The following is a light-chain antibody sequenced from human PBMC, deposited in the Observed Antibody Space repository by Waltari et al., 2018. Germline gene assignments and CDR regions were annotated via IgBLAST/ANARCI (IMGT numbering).Light chain of an antibody. CDR3: SSFTSSTTGI. CDR1: SSDSGGYEY. CDR2: DVN. Sequence: SALTQPDSVSGSPGQSITIPCSGISSDSGGYEYVSGYQQHPGKAPKVIIYDVNNRPSGVSNRFSGSKSGSSASLTISGLQAEDEADYYCSSFTSSTTGIFGGGTKVTVL. J-gene: IGLJ2*01. V-gene: IGLV2-14*03.